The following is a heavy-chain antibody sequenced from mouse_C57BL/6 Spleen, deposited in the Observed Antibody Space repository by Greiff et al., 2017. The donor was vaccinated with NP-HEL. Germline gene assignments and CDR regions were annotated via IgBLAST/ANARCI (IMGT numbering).Heavy chain of an antibody. V-gene: IGHV1-80*01. D-gene: IGHD4-1*01. CDR1: GYAFSSYW. Sequence: QVQLQQSGAELVKPGASVKISCKASGYAFSSYWMNWVKQRPGKGLEWIGQIYPGDGDTNYNGKFKGKATLTADKSSSTAYMQLSSLTSEDSAVYFCARWDLAGTKGDYWGQGTTLTVSS. J-gene: IGHJ2*01. CDR2: IYPGDGDT. CDR3: ARWDLAGTKGDY.